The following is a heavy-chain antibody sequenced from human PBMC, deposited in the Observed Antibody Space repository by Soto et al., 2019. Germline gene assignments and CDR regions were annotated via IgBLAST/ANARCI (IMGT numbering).Heavy chain of an antibody. D-gene: IGHD6-13*01. CDR2: ISYDGSNK. V-gene: IGHV3-30-3*01. Sequence: QVQLVESGGGVVQPGRSLRLSCAASGFTFSSYAMHWVRRAPGKGLEWVAVISYDGSNKYYADSVKGRFTISRDNSKNTLYLQMNSLRAEDTAVYYCAREGWDIAAAGTSLFFDYWGQGTLVTVSS. J-gene: IGHJ4*02. CDR3: AREGWDIAAAGTSLFFDY. CDR1: GFTFSSYA.